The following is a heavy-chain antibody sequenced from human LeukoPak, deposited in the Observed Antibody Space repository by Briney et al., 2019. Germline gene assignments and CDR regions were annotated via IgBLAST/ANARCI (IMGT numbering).Heavy chain of an antibody. V-gene: IGHV4-30-4*01. CDR2: IYYSGST. D-gene: IGHD3-9*01. Sequence: PPQTLSLTCTVSGGSISSGDYSWSWIRQPPGKGLEWIGYIYYSGSTYYNPSLKSRVTISVDTSKNQFSLKLSSVTAADTAVYYCTRGISYYDILTGYYQPGYFDYWGQGTLVTVSS. J-gene: IGHJ4*02. CDR3: TRGISYYDILTGYYQPGYFDY. CDR1: GGSISSGDYS.